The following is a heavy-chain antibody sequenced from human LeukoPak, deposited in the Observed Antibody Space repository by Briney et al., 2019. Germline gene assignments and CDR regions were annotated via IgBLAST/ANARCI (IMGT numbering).Heavy chain of an antibody. D-gene: IGHD1-26*01. CDR3: ARSGRGGAFDI. J-gene: IGHJ3*02. V-gene: IGHV3-74*01. CDR1: GFTFSSYW. CDR2: IYSDGSRT. Sequence: GGSLRLSCAASGFTFSSYWMHWVRQGPGKGLVWVSRIYSDGSRTNNADSVKGRFTISGDNAKNTLYLQMNSLRAEDTAEYYCARSGRGGAFDIWGQGTMVTVSS.